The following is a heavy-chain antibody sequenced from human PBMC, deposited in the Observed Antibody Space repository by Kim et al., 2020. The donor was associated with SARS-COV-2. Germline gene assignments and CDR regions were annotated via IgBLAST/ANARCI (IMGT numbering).Heavy chain of an antibody. CDR3: ARDGGRYGGWMVLDY. Sequence: GGSLRLSCAASGFTFSSYWMSWVRQAPGKGLEWVANIKQDGSEKYYVDSVKGRFTISRDNAKNSLYLQMNSLRAEDTAVYYCARDGGRYGGWMVLDYWGQGTLVTVSS. CDR1: GFTFSSYW. CDR2: IKQDGSEK. V-gene: IGHV3-7*01. D-gene: IGHD6-19*01. J-gene: IGHJ4*02.